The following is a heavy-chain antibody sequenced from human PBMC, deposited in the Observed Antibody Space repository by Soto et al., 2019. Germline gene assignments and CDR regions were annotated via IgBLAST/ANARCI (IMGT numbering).Heavy chain of an antibody. Sequence: ASVKVSCKASGYTFTSYAMHWVRQAPGQRHEWMGGINAGNGNTKYSQKFQGRVTITRDTSASTAYMELSSLRSEDTAVYYCATTDDTYYYDSSGSKNSSVPIFDYWGQGTLVTVSS. CDR1: GYTFTSYA. D-gene: IGHD3-22*01. J-gene: IGHJ4*02. CDR3: ATTDDTYYYDSSGSKNSSVPIFDY. CDR2: INAGNGNT. V-gene: IGHV1-3*01.